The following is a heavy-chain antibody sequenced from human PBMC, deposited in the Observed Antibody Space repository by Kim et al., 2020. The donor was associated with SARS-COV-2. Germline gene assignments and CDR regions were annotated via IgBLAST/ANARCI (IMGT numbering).Heavy chain of an antibody. CDR1: GGSISSSSYY. CDR3: ARQTRGYSYGYKDY. J-gene: IGHJ4*01. Sequence: SETLSLTCTVSGGSISSSSYYWGWIRQPPGKGLEWIGSIYYSGSTYYNPSLKSRVTISVDTSKNQFSLKLSSVTAADTAVYYCARQTRGYSYGYKDYWG. V-gene: IGHV4-39*01. D-gene: IGHD5-18*01. CDR2: IYYSGST.